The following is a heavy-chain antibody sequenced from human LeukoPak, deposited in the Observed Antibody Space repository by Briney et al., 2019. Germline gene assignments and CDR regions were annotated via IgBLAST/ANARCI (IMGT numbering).Heavy chain of an antibody. CDR2: ISPDGSRT. J-gene: IGHJ4*02. CDR3: ARVSSLWSFDY. V-gene: IGHV3-74*01. D-gene: IGHD3-10*01. CDR1: GFTFSTHW. Sequence: GGSLRLSCAASGFTFSTHWMHWVRHTPGKGLVWVSRISPDGSRTAYADSVKGRFTISRDNARDTLYLQLNSLGAEDTAVYYCARVSSLWSFDYWGQGTLVTVSS.